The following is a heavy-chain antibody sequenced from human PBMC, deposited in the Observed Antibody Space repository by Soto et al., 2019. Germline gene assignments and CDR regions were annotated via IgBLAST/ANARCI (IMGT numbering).Heavy chain of an antibody. CDR3: ARDLWCYCGVDRYPLDV. D-gene: IGHD2-21*02. Sequence: QVRLQESGPGLVKPSETLSLTCTVSGASISRYYWSWIRQSPGKGLEWIGYLYNTGRTIYNPSLKGRVTISVDTSKNQFSLKMNSVTAADPAVYYCARDLWCYCGVDRYPLDVWGQGTTVTVSS. CDR1: GASISRYY. V-gene: IGHV4-59*01. J-gene: IGHJ6*02. CDR2: LYNTGRT.